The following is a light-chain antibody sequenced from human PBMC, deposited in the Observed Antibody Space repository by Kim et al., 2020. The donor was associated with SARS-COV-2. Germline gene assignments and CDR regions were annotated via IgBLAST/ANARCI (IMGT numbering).Light chain of an antibody. CDR3: QQCYSTPRT. CDR1: QSISSY. Sequence: DIQMTQPPSSLSASVGDRVTITCRASQSISSYLNWYQQKPGKAPKLLIYAASSLQSGVPSRFSGSGSGTDFTLTISSLQPEDFATYYCQQCYSTPRTFGQGTKVDIK. V-gene: IGKV1-39*01. CDR2: AAS. J-gene: IGKJ1*01.